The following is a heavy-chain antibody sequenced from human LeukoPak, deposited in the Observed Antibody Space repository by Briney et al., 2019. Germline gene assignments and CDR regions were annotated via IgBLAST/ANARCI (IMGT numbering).Heavy chain of an antibody. V-gene: IGHV4-39*07. CDR1: GGSISSNSYY. CDR2: IYYSGST. CDR3: ARNGYYDYVWGSYRYTNPKYYFDY. J-gene: IGHJ4*02. D-gene: IGHD3-16*02. Sequence: HPSETLSLTCTVSGGSISSNSYYWGWIRQPPGKGLEWVGSIYYSGSTNYNPSLKSRVTISVDTSKNQFSLKLGSVTAADTAVYYCARNGYYDYVWGSYRYTNPKYYFDYWGQGTLVTVSS.